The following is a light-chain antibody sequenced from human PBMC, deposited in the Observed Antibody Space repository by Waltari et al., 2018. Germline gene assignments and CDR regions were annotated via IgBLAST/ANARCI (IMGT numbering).Light chain of an antibody. J-gene: IGKJ1*01. Sequence: DIQMTQSPSTLSAAVGDRVTFTCRASQAINNWLDWYQQKPGKAPKVLIYKASILESGVSSRFSGSGSGTEFTLTINSLQADDSATYYCQQYKSYPVTFGPGTKVDVK. CDR2: KAS. V-gene: IGKV1-5*03. CDR3: QQYKSYPVT. CDR1: QAINNW.